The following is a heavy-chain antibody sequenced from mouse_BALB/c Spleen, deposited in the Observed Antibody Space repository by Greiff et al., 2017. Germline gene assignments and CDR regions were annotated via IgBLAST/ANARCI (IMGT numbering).Heavy chain of an antibody. CDR2: ISSGSSTI. D-gene: IGHD4-1*01. Sequence: DVQLVESGGGLVQPGGSRKLSCAASGFTFSSFGMHWVRQAPEKGLEWVAYISSGSSTIYYADTVKGRFTISRDNPKNTLFLQMTSLRSEDTAMYYCARWDFNWYFDVWGAGTTVTVSS. CDR3: ARWDFNWYFDV. J-gene: IGHJ1*01. CDR1: GFTFSSFG. V-gene: IGHV5-17*02.